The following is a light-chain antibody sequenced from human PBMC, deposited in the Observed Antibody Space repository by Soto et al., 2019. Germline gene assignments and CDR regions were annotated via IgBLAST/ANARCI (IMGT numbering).Light chain of an antibody. CDR3: QQYGSSSWT. V-gene: IGKV3-20*01. J-gene: IGKJ1*01. Sequence: EGVLTQSPGTLSLSPGERATLSCRASQSVSSSYLAWYQQKPGQAPRLLIYGTSSRATGIPDRFSGSGSGTNFTLTISRLEPEDFAVYNCQQYGSSSWTFGQGTKVEIK. CDR1: QSVSSSY. CDR2: GTS.